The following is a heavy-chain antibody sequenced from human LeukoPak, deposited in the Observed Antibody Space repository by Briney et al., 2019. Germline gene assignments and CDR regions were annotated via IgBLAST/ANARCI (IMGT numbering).Heavy chain of an antibody. CDR2: INPNSGGT. CDR3: ARELLSITMVRGTFDY. D-gene: IGHD3-10*01. V-gene: IGHV1-2*02. J-gene: IGHJ4*02. Sequence: ASVKVSCKTSGYTFTSFGISWVRQAPGQGLEWMGWINPNSGGTNYAQKFQGRVTMTRDTSISTAYMELSRLRSDDTAVYYCARELLSITMVRGTFDYWGQGTLVTVSS. CDR1: GYTFTSFG.